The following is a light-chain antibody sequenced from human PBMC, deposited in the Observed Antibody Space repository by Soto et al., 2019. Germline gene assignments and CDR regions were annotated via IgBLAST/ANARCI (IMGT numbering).Light chain of an antibody. CDR1: QNVSNN. CDR3: KKYTYWPPWT. CDR2: GAS. Sequence: EIVMTQSPATLSVSPGERATLSCRASQNVSNNLAWYQQRPGQAPRLLIYGASTRATGIPSRFSVSGSGTEFTLTISSLQSEDFALYYFKKYTYWPPWTFGQGTKVEIK. V-gene: IGKV3-15*01. J-gene: IGKJ1*01.